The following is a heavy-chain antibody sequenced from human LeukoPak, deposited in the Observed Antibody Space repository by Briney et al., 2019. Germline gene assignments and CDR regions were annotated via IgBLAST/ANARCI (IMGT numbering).Heavy chain of an antibody. V-gene: IGHV1-69*13. D-gene: IGHD5-24*01. CDR1: GYTFTSYG. J-gene: IGHJ4*02. CDR3: ARGKDGYNYYFDY. CDR2: IIPIFGTA. Sequence: AASVKVSCKASGYTFTSYGISWVRQAPGQGLEWMGGIIPIFGTANYAQKFQGRVTITADESTSTAYMEPSSLRSEDTAVYYRARGKDGYNYYFDYWGQGTLVTVSS.